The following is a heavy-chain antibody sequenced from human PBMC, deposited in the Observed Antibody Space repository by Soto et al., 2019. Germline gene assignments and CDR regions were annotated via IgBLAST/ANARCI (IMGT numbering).Heavy chain of an antibody. CDR1: GFTFSSYS. CDR3: ARDLDSSWYGDWFDP. V-gene: IGHV3-21*01. J-gene: IGHJ5*02. CDR2: ISSSSSYI. D-gene: IGHD6-13*01. Sequence: GGSLRLSCAASGFTFSSYSMNWVRQAPGKGLEWVSSISSSSSYIYYADSVKGRFTISRDNAKNSLYLQMNSLRAEDTAVYYCARDLDSSWYGDWFDPWGQGTLVTVSS.